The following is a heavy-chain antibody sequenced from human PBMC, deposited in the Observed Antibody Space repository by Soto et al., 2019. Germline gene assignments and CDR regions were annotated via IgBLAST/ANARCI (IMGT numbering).Heavy chain of an antibody. D-gene: IGHD2-15*01. Sequence: ASVKVSCKASGYTFTSYAMHWVRQAPGQRLEWMGWINAGNGNTKYSQKFQGRVTITRDTSASTAYMELSSLRSEDTAGYYCARGDVVGVVAATAPTNGLDPWGQGTLVTVSS. CDR1: GYTFTSYA. J-gene: IGHJ5*02. V-gene: IGHV1-3*01. CDR2: INAGNGNT. CDR3: ARGDVVGVVAATAPTNGLDP.